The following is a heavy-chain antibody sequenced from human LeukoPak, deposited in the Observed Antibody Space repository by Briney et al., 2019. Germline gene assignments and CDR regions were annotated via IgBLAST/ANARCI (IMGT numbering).Heavy chain of an antibody. D-gene: IGHD5-12*01. CDR1: GFTFSSYW. Sequence: GGSLRLSCAASGFTFSSYWMSWVRQAPGKGLEWVANIKQDGSEKYYVDSVKGRFTISRDNAKNTLYLQMNSLRVEDTAVYYYARSASGYDAWGQGTLVTVSS. CDR3: ARSASGYDA. CDR2: IKQDGSEK. J-gene: IGHJ5*02. V-gene: IGHV3-7*01.